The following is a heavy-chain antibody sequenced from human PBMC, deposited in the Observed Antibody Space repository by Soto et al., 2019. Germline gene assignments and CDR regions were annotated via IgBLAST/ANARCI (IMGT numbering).Heavy chain of an antibody. CDR1: GGSISSSSYY. CDR3: TRHAIGVVVPAAIRN. CDR2: IYYTGTS. D-gene: IGHD2-15*01. Sequence: ETLSLTCAVSGGSISSSSYYWDWIRQPPGKGLEWIGTIYYTGTSNYNPSLKSRVTISVDTSKNQFSLNLSSVTAADTAVYYCTRHAIGVVVPAAIRNWGQGSLVTVSS. J-gene: IGHJ4*02. V-gene: IGHV4-39*01.